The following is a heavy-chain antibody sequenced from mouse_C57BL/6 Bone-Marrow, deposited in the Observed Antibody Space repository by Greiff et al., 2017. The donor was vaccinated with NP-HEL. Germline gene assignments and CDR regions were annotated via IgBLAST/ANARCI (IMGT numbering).Heavy chain of an antibody. CDR3: APHYDDDGEACAY. D-gene: IGHD2-4*01. CDR2: ISNGGGST. CDR1: GFTFSDYY. Sequence: EVMLVESGGGLVQPGGSLKLSCAASGFTFSDYYMYWVRQTPEKRLEWVAYISNGGGSTYYPDTVKGRFTISRDNAKNTLYLQMSRLKSEDTALYYCAPHYDDDGEACAYWGQGTLVTVSA. V-gene: IGHV5-12*01. J-gene: IGHJ3*01.